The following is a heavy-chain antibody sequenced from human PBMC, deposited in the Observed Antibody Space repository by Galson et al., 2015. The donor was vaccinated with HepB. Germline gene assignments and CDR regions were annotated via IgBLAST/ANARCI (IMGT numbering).Heavy chain of an antibody. J-gene: IGHJ1*01. CDR2: IYFGGSDT. V-gene: IGHV5-51*01. CDR3: ATAIHGANSWNQ. CDR1: GYTFNGYW. D-gene: IGHD1-1*01. Sequence: QSGAEVTEPGESLRISCKASGYTFNGYWIGWVRQMPGKGLEWMGFIYFGGSDTRYSPSFQGHATISADKSINTAYLRWSSLEASDTAIYYCATAIHGANSWNQWGQGTLVTVSS.